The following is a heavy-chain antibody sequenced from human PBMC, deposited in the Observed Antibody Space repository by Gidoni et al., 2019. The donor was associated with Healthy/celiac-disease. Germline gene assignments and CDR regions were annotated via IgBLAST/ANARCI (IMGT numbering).Heavy chain of an antibody. J-gene: IGHJ4*02. Sequence: EVQPLESGGGLVQPGGFLRLSCAASGFTFSSYAMRWVRQAPGKGLEWVSAISGSGGSTYYADSVKGRFTISRDNSKNTLYLQMNSLRAEDTAVYYCAKDLSTTVTTQDYWGQGTLVTVSS. D-gene: IGHD4-17*01. CDR2: ISGSGGST. CDR3: AKDLSTTVTTQDY. CDR1: GFTFSSYA. V-gene: IGHV3-23*01.